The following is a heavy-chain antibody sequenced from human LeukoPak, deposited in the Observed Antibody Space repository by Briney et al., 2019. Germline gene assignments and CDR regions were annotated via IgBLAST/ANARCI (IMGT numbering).Heavy chain of an antibody. CDR2: IYYSGST. V-gene: IGHV4-39*07. CDR1: GDSISSNSYY. J-gene: IGHJ3*01. D-gene: IGHD1-26*01. CDR3: ARGSGNYYGAFDL. Sequence: NSSETLSLTCTVSGDSISSNSYYWAWIRQPPRKGLEWIGSIYYSGSTSYNPSLKSRVAMSIDTSKNQFSLKLTSVTAADTAVYYCARGSGNYYGAFDLWGQGTMVTVSS.